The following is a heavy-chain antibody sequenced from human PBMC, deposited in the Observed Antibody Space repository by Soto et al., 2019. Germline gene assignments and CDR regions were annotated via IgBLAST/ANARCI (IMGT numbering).Heavy chain of an antibody. CDR3: ARENWNWFDP. V-gene: IGHV4-59*01. D-gene: IGHD1-1*01. CDR2: IYYSGST. CDR1: GGSISSYY. J-gene: IGHJ5*02. Sequence: LSLTCTVSGGSISSYYWSWIRQPPGKGLEWIGYIYYSGSTNYNPSLKSRVTISVDTSKNQFSLKLSSVTAADTAVYYCARENWNWFDPWGQGTLVTVSS.